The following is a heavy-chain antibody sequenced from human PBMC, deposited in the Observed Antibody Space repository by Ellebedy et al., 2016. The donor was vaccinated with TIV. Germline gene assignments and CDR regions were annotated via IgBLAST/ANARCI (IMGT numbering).Heavy chain of an antibody. D-gene: IGHD3-9*01. CDR3: AKVVAPLSRDYKEVYSFGMDV. V-gene: IGHV3-30*18. Sequence: GGSLRLSXAASGFSFSTYGMHWVRQAPGKGLEWVAVISFDGANKYYTDSVKGRFTISKDTSKNTLYLQMNSLRSEDTAVYYCAKVVAPLSRDYKEVYSFGMDVWGQGTTVTVSS. CDR2: ISFDGANK. CDR1: GFSFSTYG. J-gene: IGHJ6*02.